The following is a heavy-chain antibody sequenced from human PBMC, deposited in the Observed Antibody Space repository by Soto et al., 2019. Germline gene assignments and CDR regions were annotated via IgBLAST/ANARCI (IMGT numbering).Heavy chain of an antibody. J-gene: IGHJ3*02. V-gene: IGHV1-24*01. D-gene: IGHD2-15*01. CDR1: GGTFNDYP. CDR2: INPIYGTT. CDR3: ATDLVVSAFDI. Sequence: ASVKVSCKASGGTFNDYPITWVRQAPGQGLEWMGGINPIYGTTNYAQKFQGRVTMTEDTSTDTAYMELSSLRSEDTAVYYCATDLVVSAFDIWGQGTMVTVSS.